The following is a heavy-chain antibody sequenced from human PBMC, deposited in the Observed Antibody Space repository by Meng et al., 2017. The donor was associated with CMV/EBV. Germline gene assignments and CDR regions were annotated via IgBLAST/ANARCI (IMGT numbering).Heavy chain of an antibody. Sequence: GESLKISCAASGFTFSSYGMHWVRQAPGKWLEWVAVIWYDGSNKYYADSVKGRFTISRDNSKNTLYLQMNSLRAEDTAVYYCAKDRCSSTSCYFALWYWGQGTLVTVSS. V-gene: IGHV3-33*06. CDR2: IWYDGSNK. D-gene: IGHD2-2*01. CDR3: AKDRCSSTSCYFALWY. J-gene: IGHJ4*02. CDR1: GFTFSSYG.